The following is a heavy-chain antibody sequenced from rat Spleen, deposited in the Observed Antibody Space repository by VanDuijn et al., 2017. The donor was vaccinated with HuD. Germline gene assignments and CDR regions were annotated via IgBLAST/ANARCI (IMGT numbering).Heavy chain of an antibody. Sequence: EVQLVESGGGLVQPGGSLKLSCAASGFTFNRYYMVWVRQAPTKGLEWVAYISPSGGSTYYRDSVKGRFTISRDNAENTVYLQMNSLRSEDTATYYCAVAGYGYWGQGVVVTVSS. V-gene: IGHV5-27*01. CDR2: ISPSGGST. CDR3: AVAGYGY. CDR1: GFTFNRYY. D-gene: IGHD4-3*01. J-gene: IGHJ2*01.